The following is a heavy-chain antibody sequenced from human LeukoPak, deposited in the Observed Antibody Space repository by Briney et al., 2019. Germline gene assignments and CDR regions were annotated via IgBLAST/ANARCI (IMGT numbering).Heavy chain of an antibody. J-gene: IGHJ5*02. CDR1: GFTFSSFP. V-gene: IGHV3-64*04. CDR2: ISSNGDST. CDR3: ARDRQGGDGFDP. D-gene: IGHD3-10*01. Sequence: PGGSLRLSCSASGFTFSSFPMHWVRQAPGKGLEYVSAISSNGDSTYYADSVKGRFTISRDNSKNTLYLQMNSLRAEDTAVYYCARDRQGGDGFDPWGQGTLVTVSS.